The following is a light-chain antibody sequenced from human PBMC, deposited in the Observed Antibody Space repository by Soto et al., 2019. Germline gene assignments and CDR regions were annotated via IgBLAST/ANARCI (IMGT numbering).Light chain of an antibody. CDR2: GAS. J-gene: IGKJ1*01. Sequence: EIVMTQSPATLSVSPGERGTLSCRASQSVSSNLAWYQQKPGQAPRLLIYGASTRATGIPARFSGSRSGTEFTLTISSLQSEDFAVYYCQQYNNWPLTVGEGTKVEIK. CDR1: QSVSSN. V-gene: IGKV3-15*01. CDR3: QQYNNWPLT.